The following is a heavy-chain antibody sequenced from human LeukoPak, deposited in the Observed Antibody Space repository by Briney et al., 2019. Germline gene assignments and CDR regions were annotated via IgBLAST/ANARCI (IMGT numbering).Heavy chain of an antibody. Sequence: PGGSLRLSCAASGFTFSSYGMSWVRQAPGKGLEWVSYISSSSSYIYYADSVKGRFTISRDNAKNSLYLQMNSLRAEDTAVYYCAIIAVAGTGQGYWGQGTLVTVSS. CDR2: ISSSSSYI. V-gene: IGHV3-21*01. J-gene: IGHJ4*02. CDR1: GFTFSSYG. CDR3: AIIAVAGTGQGY. D-gene: IGHD6-19*01.